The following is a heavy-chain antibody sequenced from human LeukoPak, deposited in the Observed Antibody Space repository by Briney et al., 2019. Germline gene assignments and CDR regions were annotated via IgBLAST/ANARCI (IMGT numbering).Heavy chain of an antibody. CDR1: GFTFSSYA. Sequence: PGGSLRLSCAGSGFTFSSYAMSWVRQAPGKGLEWVSAISGSGGNTYYADSVKGRFTISRDNSKNTLYLQMNSLRAEDTAVYYCAKENGYYYDSSVLLGYWGQGTLVTVSS. D-gene: IGHD3-22*01. J-gene: IGHJ4*02. CDR2: ISGSGGNT. V-gene: IGHV3-23*01. CDR3: AKENGYYYDSSVLLGY.